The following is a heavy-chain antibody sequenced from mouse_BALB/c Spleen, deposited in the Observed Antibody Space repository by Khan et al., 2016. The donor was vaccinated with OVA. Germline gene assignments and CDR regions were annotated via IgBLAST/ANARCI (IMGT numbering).Heavy chain of an antibody. J-gene: IGHJ2*01. D-gene: IGHD1-3*01. CDR3: ARLEDI. CDR1: GISLTSYG. Sequence: QVQLKESGTGLVAPSQSLSITCTVSGISLTSYGVHWVRQPPGKGLEWLGVIWAGGRPNYNSALMSGLPISKDNSKSQVFLKMNSLPTDDTAMYYCARLEDIWGQGTTLTVSS. V-gene: IGHV2-9*02. CDR2: IWAGGRP.